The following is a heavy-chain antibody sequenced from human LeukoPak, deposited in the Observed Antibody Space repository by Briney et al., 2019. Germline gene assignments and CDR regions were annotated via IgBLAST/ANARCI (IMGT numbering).Heavy chain of an antibody. Sequence: GGSLRLSCAASGFTVSSNYMSWVRQAPGKGLEWVSVIYSGGSTYYADSVKGRFTISRDNSKNTLYLQMNSLRAEDTAVYYCARGGYYYDSSGLFDYWGQGTLVTVSS. CDR2: IYSGGST. CDR1: GFTVSSNY. V-gene: IGHV3-53*01. J-gene: IGHJ4*02. CDR3: ARGGYYYDSSGLFDY. D-gene: IGHD3-22*01.